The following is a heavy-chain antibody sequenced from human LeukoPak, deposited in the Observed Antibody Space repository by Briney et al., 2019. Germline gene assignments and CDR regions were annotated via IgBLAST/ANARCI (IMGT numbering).Heavy chain of an antibody. CDR3: VRDPRNWNYFDY. CDR2: IHYSGST. J-gene: IGHJ4*01. CDR1: GGSISSSSYY. D-gene: IGHD1-20*01. V-gene: IGHV4-39*07. Sequence: PSETLSLTCTVSGGSISSSSYYWGWIRQPPGKGLEWIGSIHYSGSTNYNPSLKSRVTISVDTSKNQFSLKLSSVTAADTAVYYCVRDPRNWNYFDYWGHGILVTVSS.